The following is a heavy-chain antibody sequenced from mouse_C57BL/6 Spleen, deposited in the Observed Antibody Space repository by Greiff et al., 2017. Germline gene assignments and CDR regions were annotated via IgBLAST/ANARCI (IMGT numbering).Heavy chain of an antibody. CDR3: TRQTGTKSWFAY. J-gene: IGHJ3*01. CDR1: GFTFSSYA. V-gene: IGHV5-9-1*02. D-gene: IGHD4-1*01. Sequence: EVHLVESGEGLVKPGGSLKLSCAASGFTFSSYAMSWVRQTPEKRLEWVAYISSGGDYIYYADTVKGRFTISRDNARNTLYLQMSSLKSEDTAMYYCTRQTGTKSWFAYWGQGTLVTVSA. CDR2: ISSGGDYI.